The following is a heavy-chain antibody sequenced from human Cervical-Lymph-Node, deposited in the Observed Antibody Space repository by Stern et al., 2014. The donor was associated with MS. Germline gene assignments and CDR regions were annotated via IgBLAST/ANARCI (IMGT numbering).Heavy chain of an antibody. CDR2: IIPIFGSA. V-gene: IGHV1-69*01. J-gene: IGHJ6*02. D-gene: IGHD1-14*01. CDR3: ARVTVGEPVAVGYMDV. CDR1: GGTFNTYA. Sequence: VQLVESGAEVKKPGSSVKVSCKVSGGTFNTYAFTWVRQAPGQGPEWMGGIIPIFGSANYAQKFQGRVTITADESTSTTYMEVSSLRSEDTAVYYCARVTVGEPVAVGYMDVWGQGTTVTVSS.